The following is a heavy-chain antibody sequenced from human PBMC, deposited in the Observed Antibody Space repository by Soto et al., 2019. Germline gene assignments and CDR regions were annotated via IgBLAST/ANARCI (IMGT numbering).Heavy chain of an antibody. J-gene: IGHJ6*02. CDR2: IAFDGSQE. CDR3: ATKVRVTNYLSYGMDV. CDR1: GFSVNTSG. Sequence: QVQLVESGGGVIQPGRALRLSCAASGFSVNTSGMHWVRQAPGKGLEWVAVIAFDGSQEFYGDSERGRFTISRDNSKNTLFLQMKSLTPEDTAVYYCATKVRVTNYLSYGMDVWGQGTTVTVSS. V-gene: IGHV3-30*03. D-gene: IGHD1-7*01.